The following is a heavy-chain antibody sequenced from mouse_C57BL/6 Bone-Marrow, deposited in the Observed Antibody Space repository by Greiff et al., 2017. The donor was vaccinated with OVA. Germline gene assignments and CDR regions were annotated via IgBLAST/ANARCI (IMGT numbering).Heavy chain of an antibody. V-gene: IGHV1-26*01. CDR3: ASEGDYGSSYAWFAY. Sequence: EVQLQQSGPELVKPGASVKISCKASGYTFTDYYMNWVKQSPGKSLEWIGDINPNNGGTSYNQKFKGKATLTVDKSSSTAYMELRSLTSEDSAVYYCASEGDYGSSYAWFAYWGQGTLVTVSA. CDR1: GYTFTDYY. CDR2: INPNNGGT. J-gene: IGHJ3*01. D-gene: IGHD1-1*01.